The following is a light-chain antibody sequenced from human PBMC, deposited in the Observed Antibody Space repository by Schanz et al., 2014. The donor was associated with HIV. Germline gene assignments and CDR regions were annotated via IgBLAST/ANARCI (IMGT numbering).Light chain of an antibody. CDR2: EVS. CDR1: NSDVGSYNF. Sequence: QSALTQPASVSGSPGQSITISCTGTNSDVGSYNFVSWYQQHPGKAPKLMIYEVSKRPSGVPDRFSGSKSGNTASLTVSGLQAEDEADYYCSSSAGNNKLLFGGGTKLTVL. J-gene: IGLJ2*01. V-gene: IGLV2-8*01. CDR3: SSSAGNNKLL.